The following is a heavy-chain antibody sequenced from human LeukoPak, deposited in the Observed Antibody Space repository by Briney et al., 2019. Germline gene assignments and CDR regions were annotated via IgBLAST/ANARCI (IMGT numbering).Heavy chain of an antibody. D-gene: IGHD2-2*01. V-gene: IGHV3-21*01. CDR1: GFTFSRYS. CDR2: ISSSSSFI. Sequence: PGGSLRLSCAASGFTFSRYSMNWVRQAPGKGLEWLPSISSSSSFIYYADSVKGRFTISRDNAKNSLYLQMNSLRAEDTAVYYCARDPPLGYCSSSSCPHLDYWGRGTLVTVSS. CDR3: ARDPPLGYCSSSSCPHLDY. J-gene: IGHJ4*02.